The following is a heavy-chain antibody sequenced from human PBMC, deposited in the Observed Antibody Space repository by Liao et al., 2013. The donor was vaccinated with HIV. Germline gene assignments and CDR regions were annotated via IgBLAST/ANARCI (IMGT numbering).Heavy chain of an antibody. J-gene: IGHJ4*02. D-gene: IGHD3-16*01. CDR1: GGSISSGSYY. V-gene: IGHV4-61*02. CDR2: IYTSGST. Sequence: QVQLQESGPGLVKPSQTLSLTCTVSGGSISSGSYYWSWIRQPAGKGLEWIGRIYTSGSTNYNPSLKSRVTISVDTSKNQFSLKLSSVTAADTAVYYCARGGYVYYYFDYWGQGTLVTVSS. CDR3: ARGGYVYYYFDY.